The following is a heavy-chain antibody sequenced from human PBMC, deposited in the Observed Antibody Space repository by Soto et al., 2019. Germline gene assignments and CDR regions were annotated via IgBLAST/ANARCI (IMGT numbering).Heavy chain of an antibody. J-gene: IGHJ4*02. CDR2: ISYDGSNK. CDR1: GFTFSSYG. V-gene: IGHV3-30*18. D-gene: IGHD2-15*01. Sequence: QVQLVESGGGVVQPGRSLRLSCAASGFTFSSYGMHWVRQAPGKGLEWVAVISYDGSNKYYADSVKGRFTISRDNSKNPPELQKDRPRGEGTGGYYCGKISQKTCCGGRCFFWGGQGTLVTVSS. CDR3: GKISQKTCCGGRCFFW.